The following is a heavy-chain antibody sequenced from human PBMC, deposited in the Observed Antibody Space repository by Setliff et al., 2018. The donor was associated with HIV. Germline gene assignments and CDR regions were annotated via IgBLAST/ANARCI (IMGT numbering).Heavy chain of an antibody. Sequence: KPGGSLRLSCAVSGFYFTNAWMTWVRQTPGKGLKWVGRIKSKIDGETRHYAASVKGRFTISRNDSTDTLYLQMNSLEIEDTGVYYCTTGVLPQLYDVVGGDFWGQGTLVTVSS. J-gene: IGHJ4*02. CDR1: GFYFTNAW. CDR3: TTGVLPQLYDVVGGDF. V-gene: IGHV3-15*05. CDR2: IKSKIDGETR. D-gene: IGHD3-10*02.